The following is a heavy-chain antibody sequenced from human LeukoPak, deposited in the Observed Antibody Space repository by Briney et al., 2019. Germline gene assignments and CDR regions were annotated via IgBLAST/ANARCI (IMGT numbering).Heavy chain of an antibody. J-gene: IGHJ4*02. CDR2: INPNSGGT. D-gene: IGHD2-2*01. V-gene: IGHV1-2*02. Sequence: ASVKVSCKASGYTFTGYYMHWVRQAPGQGLEWMGWINPNSGGTNYAQKFQGRVTMTRDTSISTAYMELSRLRSDDTAVYYCARSVAIVVVPAFDYWGQGTLVTVSS. CDR3: ARSVAIVVVPAFDY. CDR1: GYTFTGYY.